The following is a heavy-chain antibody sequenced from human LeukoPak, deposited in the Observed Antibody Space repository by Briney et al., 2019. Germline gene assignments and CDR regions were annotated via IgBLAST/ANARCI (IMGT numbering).Heavy chain of an antibody. Sequence: GGSLRLSCAASGFTFSSYSLNWVRQAPGKGLEWVSSISSSSSYIYYADSVKGRFTISRDNAKNSLYLQMNSPRAEDTAVYYCAREGITGMIDYWGQGTLVTVSS. CDR1: GFTFSSYS. CDR3: AREGITGMIDY. CDR2: ISSSSSYI. J-gene: IGHJ4*02. D-gene: IGHD1-20*01. V-gene: IGHV3-21*01.